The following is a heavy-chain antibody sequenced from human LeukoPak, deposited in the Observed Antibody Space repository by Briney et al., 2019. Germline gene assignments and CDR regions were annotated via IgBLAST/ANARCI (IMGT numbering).Heavy chain of an antibody. J-gene: IGHJ5*02. CDR2: ISSSSSYI. D-gene: IGHD7-27*01. V-gene: IGHV3-21*04. CDR3: VKDFHANWVNWFDP. Sequence: GGSLRLSCAASGFTFSSYSMNWVRQAPGKGLEWVSSISSSSSYIYYADSVKGRFTISRDNSKNTLYLQMNSLRAEDTAVYYCVKDFHANWVNWFDPWGQGTLVTVSS. CDR1: GFTFSSYS.